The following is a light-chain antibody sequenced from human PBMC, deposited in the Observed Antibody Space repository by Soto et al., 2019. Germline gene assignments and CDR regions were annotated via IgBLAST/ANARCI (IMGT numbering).Light chain of an antibody. Sequence: CDRNQAASVSGAAGQAIRITYTGTSSDVGGYNYVSWYQQHPGKAPKLMIYDVSDRPSGVSNRFSASKSGNTASLTISGLQAEDEADYYCCSYTSSSTPWVFGTGTKVTVL. CDR3: CSYTSSSTPWV. CDR1: SSDVGGYNY. J-gene: IGLJ1*01. CDR2: DVS. V-gene: IGLV2-14*03.